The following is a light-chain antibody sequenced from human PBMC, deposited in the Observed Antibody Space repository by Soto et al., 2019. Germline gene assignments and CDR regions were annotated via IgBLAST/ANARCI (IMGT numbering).Light chain of an antibody. V-gene: IGKV3D-20*02. Sequence: IVLTQSPGTLSLSPGERATLSCRASQSVSRTYLAWYQQKPGQAPRLLIYDVSSRAAGIPDRFSGSGSGTDFSLTISSLQSEDFAVYYCQQYNNWWTFGQGTKVEIK. CDR3: QQYNNWWT. J-gene: IGKJ1*01. CDR2: DVS. CDR1: QSVSRTY.